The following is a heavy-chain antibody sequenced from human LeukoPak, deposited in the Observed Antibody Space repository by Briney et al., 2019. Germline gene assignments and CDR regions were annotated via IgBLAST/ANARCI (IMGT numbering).Heavy chain of an antibody. D-gene: IGHD3-3*01. V-gene: IGHV4-31*03. CDR3: ARGGYDFWSGYYTGGLFDY. CDR2: IYYSGST. J-gene: IGHJ4*02. CDR1: GGSISSGGYY. Sequence: SETLSLTCTVSGGSISSGGYYWSWIRQHPGKGLEWIGNIYYSGSTYYKPSLKSRITISVDTSKNQFSLKLSSVTAADTAVYYCARGGYDFWSGYYTGGLFDYWGQGTLVTVSS.